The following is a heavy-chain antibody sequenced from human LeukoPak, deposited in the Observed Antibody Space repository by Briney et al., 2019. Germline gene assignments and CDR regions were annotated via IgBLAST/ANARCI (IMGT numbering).Heavy chain of an antibody. CDR3: ARSIDGAFDI. V-gene: IGHV3-66*01. Sequence: GGSLRLSCAASGFTVSNTYMNWVRQAPGKGLEWVSVIFSDGSTYYADSVKGRFTISRDNSKNTLYLQMNSLRAEDTAVYYCARSIDGAFDIWGQGTMVTVSS. CDR1: GFTVSNTY. D-gene: IGHD5-24*01. J-gene: IGHJ3*02. CDR2: IFSDGST.